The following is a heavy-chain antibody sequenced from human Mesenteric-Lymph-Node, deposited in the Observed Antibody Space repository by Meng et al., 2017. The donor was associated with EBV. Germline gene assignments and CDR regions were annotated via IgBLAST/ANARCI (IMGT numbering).Heavy chain of an antibody. V-gene: IGHV1-69*01. CDR1: GGTFSSYA. J-gene: IGHJ5*02. D-gene: IGHD3-22*01. Sequence: QVQLVQSGAEVKKPGSSAKVSCKASGGTFSSYAISWVRQAPGQRLEWMGGIIPIFGTANYAQKFQGRVTITADESTSTAYMELSSLRSEDTAVYYCARDLISSPYNWFDPWGQGTLVTVSS. CDR3: ARDLISSPYNWFDP. CDR2: IIPIFGTA.